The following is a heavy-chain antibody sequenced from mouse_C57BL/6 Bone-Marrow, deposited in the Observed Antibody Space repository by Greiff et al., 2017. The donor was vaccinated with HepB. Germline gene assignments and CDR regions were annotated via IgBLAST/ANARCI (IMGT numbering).Heavy chain of an antibody. D-gene: IGHD1-1*02. CDR2: ISRGSSTI. CDR3: AMWYCVVDYYAMDY. V-gene: IGHV5-17*01. CDR1: GFTFSDYG. Sequence: EVQVVESGGGLVKPGGSLKLSCAASGFTFSDYGMHWVRQAPEKGLEWVAYISRGSSTIYYADTVKGRFTISRDNAKNTLFLQKTKLRSEDTAMYYCAMWYCVVDYYAMDYWGQGTSVTVSS. J-gene: IGHJ4*01.